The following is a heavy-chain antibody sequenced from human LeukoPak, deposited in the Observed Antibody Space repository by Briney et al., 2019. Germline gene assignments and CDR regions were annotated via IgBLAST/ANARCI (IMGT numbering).Heavy chain of an antibody. CDR1: GFTFSSYA. Sequence: GGSLRLSCAASGFTFSSYAMHWVRQAPGKGLEWVAVISYDGSNKYYADSVKGRFTISRDNSKNTLYLQMNSLRAEDTAVYYCARMDGRYYYYYGLDVWGQGTTVTVSS. D-gene: IGHD6-19*01. CDR2: ISYDGSNK. CDR3: ARMDGRYYYYYGLDV. V-gene: IGHV3-30-3*01. J-gene: IGHJ6*02.